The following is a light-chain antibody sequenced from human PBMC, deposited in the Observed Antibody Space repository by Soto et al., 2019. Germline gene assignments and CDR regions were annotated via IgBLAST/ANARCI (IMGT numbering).Light chain of an antibody. CDR1: QSINSW. CDR2: RAS. Sequence: DIQMTQSPSTLSASVGDRVTITCRASQSINSWLAWYQQKPGKAPKLLIYRASSLEGGVPSSFSGSGSGTEFTLTIRRLQPDDFSTYYCHHYDSYSGTFGPGTKGDIK. CDR3: HHYDSYSGT. J-gene: IGKJ3*01. V-gene: IGKV1-5*03.